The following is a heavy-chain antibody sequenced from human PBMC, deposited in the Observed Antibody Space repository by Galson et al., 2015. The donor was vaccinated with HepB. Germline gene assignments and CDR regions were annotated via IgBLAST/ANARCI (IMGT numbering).Heavy chain of an antibody. J-gene: IGHJ4*02. CDR2: IRSKANNYAT. V-gene: IGHV3-73*01. D-gene: IGHD3-22*01. Sequence: SLRLSCAASGFIFSGSVMHWVRQASGKGLEWVGRIRSKANNYATEYAASVKGRFTISRDDSKNTAYLQMNSLKTEDTAVYYCTRSYVDYYDSSGYCLDYWGQGTLVTVSS. CDR3: TRSYVDYYDSSGYCLDY. CDR1: GFIFSGSV.